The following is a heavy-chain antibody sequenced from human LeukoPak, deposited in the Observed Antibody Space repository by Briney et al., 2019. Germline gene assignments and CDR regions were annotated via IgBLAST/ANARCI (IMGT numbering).Heavy chain of an antibody. Sequence: PSETLSLTCIVSGGSISSSSYYWGWIRQPPGKGLEWIGSIHYSGSTYYNPSLKSRVTISVDTPKNQFSLKLSSVTAADTAVYYCARHSTRIGDSSGWYYFDYWGQGTLVTVSS. CDR1: GGSISSSSYY. D-gene: IGHD6-19*01. CDR2: IHYSGST. CDR3: ARHSTRIGDSSGWYYFDY. V-gene: IGHV4-39*01. J-gene: IGHJ4*02.